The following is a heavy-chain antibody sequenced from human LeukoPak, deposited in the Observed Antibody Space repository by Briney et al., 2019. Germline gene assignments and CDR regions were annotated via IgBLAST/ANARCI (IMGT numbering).Heavy chain of an antibody. CDR1: GGSISSYY. D-gene: IGHD5-18*01. J-gene: IGHJ5*02. V-gene: IGHV4-59*01. Sequence: PSETLSLTCTVSGGSISSYYWSWIRQPPGKGLEWIGYIYYSGSTNYNPSLKSRVTISVDTSKNQFSLKLSSVTAADTAVYYCARDNYGYGNWFDPWGQGTLVTVSS. CDR2: IYYSGST. CDR3: ARDNYGYGNWFDP.